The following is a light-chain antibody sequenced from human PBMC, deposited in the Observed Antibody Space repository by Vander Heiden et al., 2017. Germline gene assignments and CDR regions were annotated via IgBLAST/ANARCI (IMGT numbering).Light chain of an antibody. J-gene: IGLJ1*01. V-gene: IGLV2-14*01. CDR2: EVS. CDR1: SSDVGAYNY. CDR3: SSYTNNNFYV. Sequence: QSALPQPPSVSGSPGQSIPSPCTGTSSDVGAYNYVSCYQQHPGKAPKLMIYEVSNRPAGVSNRFSGSKSGNAASLTISGLQAEDEADYYCSSYTNNNFYVFGAGTKVTV.